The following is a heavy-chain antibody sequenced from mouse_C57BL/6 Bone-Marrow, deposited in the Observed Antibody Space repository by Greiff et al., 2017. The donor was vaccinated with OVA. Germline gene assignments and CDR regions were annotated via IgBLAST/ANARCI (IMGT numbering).Heavy chain of an antibody. CDR1: GFTFSDFY. J-gene: IGHJ3*01. CDR2: SRNKANDYTT. Sequence: DVKLVESGGGLVQSGRSLRLSCATSGFTFSDFYMEWVRQAPGKGLEWIAASRNKANDYTTEYSASVKGRFIVSRDTSQSILYLQMNALRAEDTAIYYCARDATAYWFAYWGQGTLVTVSA. V-gene: IGHV7-1*01. CDR3: ARDATAYWFAY.